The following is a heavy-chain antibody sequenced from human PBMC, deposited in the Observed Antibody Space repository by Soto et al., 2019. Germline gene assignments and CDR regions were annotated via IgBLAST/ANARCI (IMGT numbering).Heavy chain of an antibody. CDR2: IYYSGST. D-gene: IGHD3-22*01. V-gene: IGHV4-61*01. J-gene: IGHJ3*02. CDR1: GGSVSSGSYY. CDR3: ARDSGLLDAFDI. Sequence: SETLSLTCTVSGGSVSSGSYYWSWIRQPPGKGLEWIGYIYYSGSTNYNPSLKSRVTISVDASKNQFSLKLSSVTAADTAVYYCARDSGLLDAFDIWGQGTMVTVSS.